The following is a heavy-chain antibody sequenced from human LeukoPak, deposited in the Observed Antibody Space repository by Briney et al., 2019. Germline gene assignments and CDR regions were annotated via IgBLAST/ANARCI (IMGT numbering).Heavy chain of an antibody. V-gene: IGHV3-23*01. Sequence: GGSVSLFCAPSGFTFSSYAMRWVRQAPGKGLEWVSAISGSGGSTYYADSVKGRYTISRDNYKNTLSLQMNSLRAEDTAVYYCAKEYSSSSFDYWGQGTLVTVSS. J-gene: IGHJ4*02. CDR3: AKEYSSSSFDY. D-gene: IGHD6-6*01. CDR1: GFTFSSYA. CDR2: ISGSGGST.